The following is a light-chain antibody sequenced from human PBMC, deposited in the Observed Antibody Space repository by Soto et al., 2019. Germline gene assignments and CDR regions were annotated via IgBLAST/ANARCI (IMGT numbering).Light chain of an antibody. CDR3: QQYDSFWT. CDR2: KAS. CDR1: QRIFTW. V-gene: IGKV1-5*01. J-gene: IGKJ1*01. Sequence: DIQMTQSPSTLSASVGDRVTITCRASQRIFTWLAWYQQKPEKAPKVLIYKASNLESGVPSRFSGSGSGTDFTLTISSLQPYDFAAYYCQQYDSFWTFGQGTKVEIK.